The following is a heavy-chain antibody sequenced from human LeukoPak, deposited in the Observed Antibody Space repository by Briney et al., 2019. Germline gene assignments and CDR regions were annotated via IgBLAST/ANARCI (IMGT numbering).Heavy chain of an antibody. V-gene: IGHV4-61*05. CDR1: GGSISSSSYY. J-gene: IGHJ4*02. Sequence: SETLSLTCTVSGGSISSSSYYWSWIRQPPGKGLEWIGYIYYSGSTNYNPSLKSRVTISVDTSKNQFSLKLSSVTAADTAVYYCARHGGYSYGYVIDYWGQGTLVTVSS. CDR2: IYYSGST. D-gene: IGHD5-18*01. CDR3: ARHGGYSYGYVIDY.